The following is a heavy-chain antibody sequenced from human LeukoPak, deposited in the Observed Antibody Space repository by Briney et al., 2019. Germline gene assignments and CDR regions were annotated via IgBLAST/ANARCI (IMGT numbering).Heavy chain of an antibody. Sequence: PSETLSLTCTASGGSISSYYWSWIRQPPGKGLEWIGYIYYSGSTNYNPSLKSRVTISVDTSKNQFSLKLSSVTAADTAVYYCARASAARHFDYWGQGTLVTVSS. D-gene: IGHD6-6*01. CDR2: IYYSGST. CDR3: ARASAARHFDY. V-gene: IGHV4-59*01. J-gene: IGHJ4*02. CDR1: GGSISSYY.